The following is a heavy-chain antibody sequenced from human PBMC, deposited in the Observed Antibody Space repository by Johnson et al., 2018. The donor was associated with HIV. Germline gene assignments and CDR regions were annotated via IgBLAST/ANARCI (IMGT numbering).Heavy chain of an antibody. CDR3: AKDRRGKRQLVTGNDAFDI. J-gene: IGHJ3*02. CDR1: GVTFSDYY. CDR2: ISSGGSTK. Sequence: QVQLVESGGGLVKPGGSLRLSCAASGVTFSDYYMSWIRQAPGKGLEWISYISSGGSTKYYADSVKGRFTISRDNAKNALYLQMNSLRAEDTAVYYCAKDRRGKRQLVTGNDAFDIWGQGTMVTVSS. V-gene: IGHV3-11*01. D-gene: IGHD6-13*01.